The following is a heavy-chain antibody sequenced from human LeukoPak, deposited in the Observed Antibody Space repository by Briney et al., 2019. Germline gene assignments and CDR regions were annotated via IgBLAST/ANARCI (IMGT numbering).Heavy chain of an antibody. CDR1: GYTFTSYG. D-gene: IGHD1-26*01. CDR3: ARDGPYSGSYRLPYYFDY. V-gene: IGHV1-18*01. CDR2: ISAYNGNT. Sequence: ASVKVSCKASGYTFTSYGISWVRQAPGQGLEWMGWISAYNGNTNYAQKLQGRVTMTTDTSTSTAYMELRSLRSDDTAVYYCARDGPYSGSYRLPYYFDYWGQGTLVTVSS. J-gene: IGHJ4*02.